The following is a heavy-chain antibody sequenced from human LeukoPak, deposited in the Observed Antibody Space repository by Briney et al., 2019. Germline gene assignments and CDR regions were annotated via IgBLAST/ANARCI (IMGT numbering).Heavy chain of an antibody. D-gene: IGHD3-10*01. Sequence: PGGSLRLSCAASGFTFSSYGMHWVRQAPGKGLEWVAFIRYDGSNKYYADSVKGRFTISRDNSKNTLYLQMNSLRAEDTALYYCARDDCGLGSWNDYWGQGTLVTVSS. J-gene: IGHJ4*02. CDR2: IRYDGSNK. CDR1: GFTFSSYG. CDR3: ARDDCGLGSWNDY. V-gene: IGHV3-30*02.